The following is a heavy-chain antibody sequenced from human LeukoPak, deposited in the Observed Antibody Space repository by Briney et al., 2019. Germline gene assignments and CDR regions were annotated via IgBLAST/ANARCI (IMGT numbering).Heavy chain of an antibody. V-gene: IGHV3-48*01. CDR3: TNFQTVGVKPFEH. J-gene: IGHJ5*02. Sequence: GSLRLSCAASGFTFSSYSMNWVRQAPGKGLEWVSYISSSSSTIYYADSVKGRFTISRDNAKNSLYLQMNSLRAEDTAVYYCTNFQTVGVKPFEHWGQGTLVTVSS. CDR2: ISSSSSTI. D-gene: IGHD1-26*01. CDR1: GFTFSSYS.